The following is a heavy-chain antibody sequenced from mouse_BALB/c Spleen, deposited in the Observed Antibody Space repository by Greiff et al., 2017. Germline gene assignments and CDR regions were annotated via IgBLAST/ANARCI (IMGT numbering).Heavy chain of an antibody. CDR1: GFSLTSYG. CDR2: IWAGGST. J-gene: IGHJ1*01. D-gene: IGHD2-1*01. Sequence: QVQLKESGPGLVAPSQSLSITCTVSGFSLTSYGVHWVRQPPGKGLEWLGVIWAGGSTNYNSALMSRLSISKDNSKSQVFLKMNSLQTDDTAMYYCARPYGNYWYFDVWGAGTTVTVSS. CDR3: ARPYGNYWYFDV. V-gene: IGHV2-9*02.